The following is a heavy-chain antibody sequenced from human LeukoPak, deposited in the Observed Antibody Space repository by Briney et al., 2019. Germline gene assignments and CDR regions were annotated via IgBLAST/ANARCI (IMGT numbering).Heavy chain of an antibody. CDR2: ISSSSSYI. CDR3: ARTNSSGWLADYYYYYGMDG. D-gene: IGHD6-19*01. CDR1: GFTFSNYS. J-gene: IGHJ6*02. V-gene: IGHV3-21*01. Sequence: GGSLRLSCAASGFTFSNYSMNWVRQAPGKGLEWVSSISSSSSYIYYADSVKGRFTISRDNAKNSLYLQMNSLRAEDTAVYYCARTNSSGWLADYYYYYGMDGGGQGTTVTVS.